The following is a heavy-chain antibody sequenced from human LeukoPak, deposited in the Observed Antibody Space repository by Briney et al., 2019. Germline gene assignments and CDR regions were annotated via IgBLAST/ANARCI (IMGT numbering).Heavy chain of an antibody. CDR3: ARAPRITMVRGVPFDY. CDR2: IYYSGST. J-gene: IGHJ4*02. Sequence: PSETLSLTCTVSGGSISSGGYYWSWIRQHPGKGLEWIGYIYYSGSTYYNPSLKSRVTISVDTSKNQFSLKLSSVTAADTAVYYCARAPRITMVRGVPFDYWGQGTLVTVSS. V-gene: IGHV4-31*03. D-gene: IGHD3-10*01. CDR1: GGSISSGGYY.